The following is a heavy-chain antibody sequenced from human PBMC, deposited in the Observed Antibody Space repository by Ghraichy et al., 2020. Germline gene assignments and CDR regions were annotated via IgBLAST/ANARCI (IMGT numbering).Heavy chain of an antibody. Sequence: LSLTCAASGFTFSSYSMNWVRQAPGKGLEWVSYISSSSSTIYYADSVKGRFTISRDNAKNSLYLQMNSLRDEDTAVYYCARDQGGYYGSGSYPDDYYYYGMDVWGQGTTVTVSS. CDR2: ISSSSSTI. J-gene: IGHJ6*02. CDR3: ARDQGGYYGSGSYPDDYYYYGMDV. CDR1: GFTFSSYS. V-gene: IGHV3-48*02. D-gene: IGHD3-10*01.